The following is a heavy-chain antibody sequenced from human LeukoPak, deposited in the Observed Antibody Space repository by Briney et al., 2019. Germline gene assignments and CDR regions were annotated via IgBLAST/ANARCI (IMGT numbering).Heavy chain of an antibody. D-gene: IGHD6-19*01. J-gene: IGHJ5*02. CDR3: ARDLGSGPSNWFDP. V-gene: IGHV1-69*05. CDR2: IIPIFGTA. Sequence: ASVKVSCKASGGTFSSYAISWVRQAPGQGLEWMGGIIPIFGTANYAQKLQGRVTMTTGTSTSTAYMELRSLRSDDTAVYYCARDLGSGPSNWFDPWGQGTLVTVSS. CDR1: GGTFSSYA.